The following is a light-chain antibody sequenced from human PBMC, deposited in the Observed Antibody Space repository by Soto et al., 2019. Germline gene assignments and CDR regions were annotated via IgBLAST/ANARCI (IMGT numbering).Light chain of an antibody. CDR1: QSVSSNY. V-gene: IGKV3D-20*01. CDR2: DAS. Sequence: EIVLTQSPATLSLSPGERATLSCGTSQSVSSNYIAWYQQKPGLAPRLLIYDASTRATGIPDRFSGSGSGTDFTLTITRLEPEDFAVYYCLKYGNTPLTFGGGTKVEIK. J-gene: IGKJ4*01. CDR3: LKYGNTPLT.